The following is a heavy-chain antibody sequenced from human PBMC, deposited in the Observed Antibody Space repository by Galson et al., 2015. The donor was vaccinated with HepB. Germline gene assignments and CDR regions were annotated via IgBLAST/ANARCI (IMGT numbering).Heavy chain of an antibody. Sequence: SLRLSCAASGFTVSSNYMSWVRQAPGKGLEWVSVIYSGGSTYYADSVKGRFTISRDNSKNTLYLQMNSLRAEDTAVYYCAREGGGRGPTSGYNWFDPWGQGTLVTVSS. J-gene: IGHJ5*02. CDR3: AREGGGRGPTSGYNWFDP. CDR2: IYSGGST. CDR1: GFTVSSNY. D-gene: IGHD3-10*01. V-gene: IGHV3-66*01.